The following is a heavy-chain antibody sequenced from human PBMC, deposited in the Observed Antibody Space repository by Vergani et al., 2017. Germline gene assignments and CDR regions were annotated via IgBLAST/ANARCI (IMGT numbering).Heavy chain of an antibody. Sequence: VQLVESGGGLVQPGGSLRLSCAASGFTVSSNYMSWVRQAPGKGLEWVSVIYSGGSTYYADSVKGRFTISRDNSKNTLYLQMNSLRAEDTAVYYCARGCGADYGDPGWFDPWGQGTLVTVSS. D-gene: IGHD4-17*01. J-gene: IGHJ5*02. CDR2: IYSGGST. CDR1: GFTVSSNY. CDR3: ARGCGADYGDPGWFDP. V-gene: IGHV3-66*02.